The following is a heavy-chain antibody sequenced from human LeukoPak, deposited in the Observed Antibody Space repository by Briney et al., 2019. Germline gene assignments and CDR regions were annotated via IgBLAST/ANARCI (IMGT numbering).Heavy chain of an antibody. J-gene: IGHJ4*02. CDR3: ARHLSGSAMMHYFDY. D-gene: IGHD5-18*01. Sequence: SETLSLTCNVSGASISSGRNYWGWIRQSPGKGLEWIASIYYSGNSYYNPSLKSRVSISVDTSKNHISLKLFSLTAADTALYYCARHLSGSAMMHYFDYWGQGNLVTVSS. CDR2: IYYSGNS. V-gene: IGHV4-39*01. CDR1: GASISSGRNY.